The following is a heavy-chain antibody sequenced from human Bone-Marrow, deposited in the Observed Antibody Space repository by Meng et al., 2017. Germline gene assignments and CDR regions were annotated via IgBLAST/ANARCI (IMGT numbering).Heavy chain of an antibody. CDR3: ARVGAQLFDY. V-gene: IGHV6-1*01. J-gene: IGHJ4*02. D-gene: IGHD1-26*01. CDR2: TYYRSKWYN. Sequence: QAQLQQAGTGLGKPSEALSPALAMPGDRCFSNRSAWNWIRQSPSRGLEWLGRTYYRSKWYNDYAVSVKSRITINPDTSKNQFSLQLNYVTPEDTAVYYCARVGAQLFDYWGQGTLVTVSS. CDR1: GDRCFSNRSA.